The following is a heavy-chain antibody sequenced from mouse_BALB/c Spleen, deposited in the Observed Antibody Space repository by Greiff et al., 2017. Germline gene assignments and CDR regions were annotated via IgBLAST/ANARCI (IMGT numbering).Heavy chain of an antibody. J-gene: IGHJ2*01. V-gene: IGHV1-7*01. Sequence: QVQLQQSGAELAKPGASVKMSCKASGYTFTSYWMHWVKQRPGQGLEWIGYINPSTGYTEYNQKFKDKATLTADKSSSTAYMQLSSLTSEDSAVYYCARSDYYGSSYNYWGQGTTLTVSS. D-gene: IGHD1-1*01. CDR1: GYTFTSYW. CDR3: ARSDYYGSSYNY. CDR2: INPSTGYT.